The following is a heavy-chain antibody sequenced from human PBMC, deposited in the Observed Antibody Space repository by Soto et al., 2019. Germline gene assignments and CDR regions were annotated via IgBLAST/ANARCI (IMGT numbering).Heavy chain of an antibody. Sequence: QVQLVQSGTEMKKPGASVKVSCKASGYTFTNYDISWVRQAPGQGLEWMGWISTYNGDTDYAQKLQGRVTMTTDTSTSPAYTELTSLRSDDTAVYYCASGWELVDWGQGTLVTVSS. V-gene: IGHV1-18*01. CDR3: ASGWELVD. CDR2: ISTYNGDT. D-gene: IGHD1-26*01. CDR1: GYTFTNYD. J-gene: IGHJ4*02.